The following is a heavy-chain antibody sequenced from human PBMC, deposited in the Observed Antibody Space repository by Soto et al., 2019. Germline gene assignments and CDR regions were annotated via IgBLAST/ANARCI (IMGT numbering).Heavy chain of an antibody. CDR2: INHSGST. J-gene: IGHJ6*02. V-gene: IGHV4-34*01. D-gene: IGHD2-21*01. Sequence: TSETLSLTCAVYGGSFSGYYWSWIRQPPGKGLEWIGEINHSGSTNYNPSLKSQVTISVDTSKNQFSLKLSSVTAADTAVYYCARGFGYFYCVGYYYYLMDVCGQGTTVTVSS. CDR1: GGSFSGYY. CDR3: ARGFGYFYCVGYYYYLMDV.